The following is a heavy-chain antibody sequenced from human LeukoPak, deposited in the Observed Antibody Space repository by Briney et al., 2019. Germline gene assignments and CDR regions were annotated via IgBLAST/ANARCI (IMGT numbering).Heavy chain of an antibody. D-gene: IGHD5-24*01. CDR1: GGSISSYY. Sequence: MPSETLSPTCTVSGGSISSYYWSWLRQPAGKGLEWIGRIYSSGSTNYNPSLKSRVTMSVDTSKNQFSLKLSSVTAADTAVYYCARDDGSRGYNWVDPWGQGTLVTVSS. CDR3: ARDDGSRGYNWVDP. CDR2: IYSSGST. J-gene: IGHJ5*02. V-gene: IGHV4-4*07.